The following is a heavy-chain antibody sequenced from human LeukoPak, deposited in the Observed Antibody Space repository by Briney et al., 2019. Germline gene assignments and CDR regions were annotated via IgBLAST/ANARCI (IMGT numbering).Heavy chain of an antibody. J-gene: IGHJ4*02. CDR1: GGSISSGGYY. V-gene: IGHV4-31*03. CDR2: IYYSGST. Sequence: PSETLSLTCTVSGGSISSGGYYWSWIRQHPGKGLEWIGYIYYSGSTYYNPSLKSRVTISVGTSKNQFSLKLSSVTAADTAVYYCARGNAYYDSSGLDYWGQGTLVTVSS. D-gene: IGHD3-22*01. CDR3: ARGNAYYDSSGLDY.